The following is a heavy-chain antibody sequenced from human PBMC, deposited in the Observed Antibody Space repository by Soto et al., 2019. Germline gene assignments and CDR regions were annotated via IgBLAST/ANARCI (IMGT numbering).Heavy chain of an antibody. CDR1: DGSKNGDSPY. CDR2: INHSGST. J-gene: IGHJ4*02. CDR3: ARLGGYVSVGYYYLWDS. Sequence: PSETLSQNYRVSDGSKNGDSPYWGWIRQPPGRGLECIGVINHSGSTYHNLSLKGRVTMSVDASRNQFSLKLTSMTAADTAVYYCARLGGYVSVGYYYLWDSWGQGTLVTVSS. D-gene: IGHD3-22*01. V-gene: IGHV4-39*01.